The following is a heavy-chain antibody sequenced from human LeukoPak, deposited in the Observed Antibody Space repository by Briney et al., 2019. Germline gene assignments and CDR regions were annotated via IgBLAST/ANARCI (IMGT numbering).Heavy chain of an antibody. V-gene: IGHV3-30-3*01. CDR3: ARIHDYGDYSYFDY. D-gene: IGHD4-17*01. Sequence: GSLRPSCVASGFTFSDYVIHWVRQAPGKGLEWVAVISFDLNSKYYSDSVKGRFTISRDNSKNTVYLQMNSLRPDDTAVYYCARIHDYGDYSYFDYWGQGTLVTVSS. CDR1: GFTFSDYV. CDR2: ISFDLNSK. J-gene: IGHJ4*02.